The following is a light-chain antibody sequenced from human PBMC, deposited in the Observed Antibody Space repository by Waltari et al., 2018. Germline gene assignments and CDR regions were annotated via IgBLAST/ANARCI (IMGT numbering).Light chain of an antibody. J-gene: IGKJ4*01. CDR2: GIS. CDR1: QTIISNY. Sequence: EIVLTQSPGTLSLSPGERANLSCRASQTIISNYLAWYQQKPGQTPRLVIYGISSRATGIPDRFSGSGSGTDFTLTISRLEPEDFAVYYCQQYGSSPLLTFGGGTKVEIK. V-gene: IGKV3-20*01. CDR3: QQYGSSPLLT.